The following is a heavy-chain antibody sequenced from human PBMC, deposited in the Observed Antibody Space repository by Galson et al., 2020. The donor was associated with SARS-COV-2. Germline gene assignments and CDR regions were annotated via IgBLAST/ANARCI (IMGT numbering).Heavy chain of an antibody. D-gene: IGHD3-3*01. CDR3: VTTDFRTRGAVNPWGWYFEL. CDR1: GDTLSKLS. Sequence: ASVKVSCKAGGDTLSKLSIHWVRQAPGNGLEWMGGLNPEDGETIYSKNFQGRVTMTEDTFTGTAYMELNSLKSEDTAIYYCVTTDFRTRGAVNPWGWYFELWGRGTLVIISS. V-gene: IGHV1-24*01. CDR2: LNPEDGET. J-gene: IGHJ2*01.